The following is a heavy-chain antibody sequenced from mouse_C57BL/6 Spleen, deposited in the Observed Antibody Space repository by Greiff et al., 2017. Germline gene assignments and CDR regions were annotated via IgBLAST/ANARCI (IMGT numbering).Heavy chain of an antibody. Sequence: DVKLQESGPELVKPGASVKIPCKASGYTFTDYNMDWVKQSHGKSLEWIGDINPNNGGTIYNQKFKGKATLTVDKSSSTAYMELRSLTSEDTAVYYCAREGYYGNYFAWCAYWGQGTLVTVSA. D-gene: IGHD2-1*01. CDR3: AREGYYGNYFAWCAY. CDR2: INPNNGGT. CDR1: GYTFTDYN. V-gene: IGHV1-18*01. J-gene: IGHJ3*01.